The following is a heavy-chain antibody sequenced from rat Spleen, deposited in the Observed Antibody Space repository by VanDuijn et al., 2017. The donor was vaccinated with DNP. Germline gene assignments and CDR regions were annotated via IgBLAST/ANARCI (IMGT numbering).Heavy chain of an antibody. V-gene: IGHV5-22*01. Sequence: EVQLVESGGGLVQPGRSLKLSCAASGFTFSDYYMAWVRQAPTKGLEWVAYISYDGSSTYYGDSVKGRFTISRDNAKSTLYLQMNSLRSEDTATYYCAKAGGYSPWYFDYWGQGVMVTVSS. CDR1: GFTFSDYY. CDR2: ISYDGSST. D-gene: IGHD1-11*01. J-gene: IGHJ2*01. CDR3: AKAGGYSPWYFDY.